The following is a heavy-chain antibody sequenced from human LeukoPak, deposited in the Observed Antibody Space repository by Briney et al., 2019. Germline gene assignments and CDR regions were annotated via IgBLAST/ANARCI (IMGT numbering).Heavy chain of an antibody. V-gene: IGHV1-8*01. D-gene: IGHD3-16*02. CDR3: TRGLTFGGVIVIPT. CDR1: GYTFTSYD. J-gene: IGHJ4*02. Sequence: GASVKVSCKASGYTFTSYDINWVRQVTGQGLEWMGWMNPNSGNTGYAQKFQGRVTMTRNTSITTAYMELNSLRSEDTAVYYCTRGLTFGGVIVIPTWGQGTLVTVSS. CDR2: MNPNSGNT.